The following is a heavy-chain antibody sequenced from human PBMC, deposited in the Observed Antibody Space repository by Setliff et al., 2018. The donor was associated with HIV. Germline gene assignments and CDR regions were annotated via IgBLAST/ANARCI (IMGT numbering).Heavy chain of an antibody. CDR1: GGSITSGNYY. V-gene: IGHV4-39*01. CDR3: ARPHSGRGGGAWFDP. Sequence: ASETLSLTCSVYGGSITSGNYYWGWIRQTPGKGLEWIASMIYGGDTWYNPSLKSRVSIYVDTARNQISLRLTSVTATDTAVYHCARPHSGRGGGAWFDPWGQGTQVTVSS. D-gene: IGHD6-19*01. CDR2: MIYGGDT. J-gene: IGHJ5*02.